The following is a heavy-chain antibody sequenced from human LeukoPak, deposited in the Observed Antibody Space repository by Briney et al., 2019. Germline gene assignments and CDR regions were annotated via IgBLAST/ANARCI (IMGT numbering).Heavy chain of an antibody. D-gene: IGHD3-10*01. CDR1: GFTFSNAW. V-gene: IGHV4-34*01. Sequence: GSLRLSCVVSGFTFSNAWMSWIRQAPGKGLEWIGEINHSGSTNYNPSLKSRVTISVDTSKNQFSLKLSSVTAADTAVYYCAREGANYGSGSYYHTAYYFDYWGQGTLVTVSS. CDR3: AREGANYGSGSYYHTAYYFDY. J-gene: IGHJ4*02. CDR2: INHSGST.